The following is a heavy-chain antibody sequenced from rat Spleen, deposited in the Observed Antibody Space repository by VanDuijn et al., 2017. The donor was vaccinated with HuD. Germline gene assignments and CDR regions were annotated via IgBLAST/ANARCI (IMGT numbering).Heavy chain of an antibody. V-gene: IGHV5S13*01. CDR2: ISTGGGNT. CDR1: GFTFSNYG. Sequence: EVQLVESGGGLVQPGRSLKLSCAASGFTFSNYGMAWVRQAPKKGLEWVASISTGGGNTYYRDSVKGRFTISRDNAKSTLYLQMDSLRSEDTATYYCALKGYYYDGYYPFAYWGQGTLVTVSS. D-gene: IGHD1-12*03. J-gene: IGHJ3*01. CDR3: ALKGYYYDGYYPFAY.